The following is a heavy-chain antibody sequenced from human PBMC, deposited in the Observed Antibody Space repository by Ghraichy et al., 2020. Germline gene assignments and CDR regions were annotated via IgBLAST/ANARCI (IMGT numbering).Heavy chain of an antibody. Sequence: SVKVSCKASGGTFSSYTISWVRQAPGQGLEWMGRIIPILGIANYAQKFQGRVTITADKSTSTAYMELSSLRSEDTAVYYCASLSNGAAAVVYWGQGTLATVSS. CDR1: GGTFSSYT. CDR3: ASLSNGAAAVVY. D-gene: IGHD6-13*01. J-gene: IGHJ4*02. CDR2: IIPILGIA. V-gene: IGHV1-69*02.